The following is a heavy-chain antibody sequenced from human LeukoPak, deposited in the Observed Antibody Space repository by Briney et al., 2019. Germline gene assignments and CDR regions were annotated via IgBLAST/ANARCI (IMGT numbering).Heavy chain of an antibody. CDR1: GGSISSYY. J-gene: IGHJ4*02. V-gene: IGHV4-4*07. D-gene: IGHD2-8*01. Sequence: SETLSLTCTVSGGSISSYYWSWIRQPAGKGLEWIGRIYTSGSTNYNPSLKSRVTMSVDTSKNQFSLKLSSVTAADTAVYYCARSGMVYAKGRLFDYWGQGTLVTVSS. CDR3: ARSGMVYAKGRLFDY. CDR2: IYTSGST.